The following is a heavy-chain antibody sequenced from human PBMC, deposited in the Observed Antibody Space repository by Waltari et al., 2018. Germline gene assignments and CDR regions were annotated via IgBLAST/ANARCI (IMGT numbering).Heavy chain of an antibody. CDR1: GGTFSSYA. CDR3: ARHPEVTTDPSWYFDL. V-gene: IGHV1-69*05. J-gene: IGHJ2*01. Sequence: QVQLVQSGAEVKKPGSSVKVSCKASGGTFSSYAISWVRQAPGQGLEWMGGIIPIFGTANYEQKFQGRVTITTDESTSTAYMELSSLRSEDTAVYYCARHPEVTTDPSWYFDLWGRGTLVTVSS. CDR2: IIPIFGTA. D-gene: IGHD4-17*01.